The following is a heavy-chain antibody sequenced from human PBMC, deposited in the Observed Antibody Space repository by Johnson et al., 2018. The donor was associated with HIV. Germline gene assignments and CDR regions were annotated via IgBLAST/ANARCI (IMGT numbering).Heavy chain of an antibody. CDR3: TRAGQGAYSSSWYGTLGAFDI. D-gene: IGHD6-13*01. Sequence: QVQLVESGGGVVQPGRSLRLSCAASGFTFRNFAMHWVRQAPGKGLEWLAVISYDGSNKYYADSVKGRFTISRDNSKNTLYLQINSLRAEDTAVYYCTRAGQGAYSSSWYGTLGAFDIWGQGTMVTVSS. CDR2: ISYDGSNK. CDR1: GFTFRNFA. J-gene: IGHJ3*02. V-gene: IGHV3-30*01.